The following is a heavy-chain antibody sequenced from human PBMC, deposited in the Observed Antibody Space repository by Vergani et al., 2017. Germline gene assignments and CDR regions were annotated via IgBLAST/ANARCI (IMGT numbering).Heavy chain of an antibody. Sequence: EVRLVVSGGGLVEPGGSLTLSCAASGFTVSDACMSWVRQAPGKGLEWVGRSKSKSDGGTSEYAAPTKGRFSISGDYTKNMLCLHMNSLKPEDTGVYYCVPASFFGEFFEHWGLGTLVTVSS. CDR1: GFTVSDAC. D-gene: IGHD2/OR15-2a*01. CDR2: SKSKSDGGTS. J-gene: IGHJ1*01. V-gene: IGHV3-15*01. CDR3: VPASFFGEFFEH.